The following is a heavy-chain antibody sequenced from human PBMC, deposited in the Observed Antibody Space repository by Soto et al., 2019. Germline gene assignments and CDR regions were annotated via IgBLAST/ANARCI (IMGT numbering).Heavy chain of an antibody. CDR3: ARSVAKQLDFDY. CDR1: GGSISSYY. CDR2: IYYSGST. J-gene: IGHJ4*02. Sequence: SETLSLTCTVSGGSISSYYWSWIRQPPGKGLEWIGYIYYSGSTNYNPSLKSRVTISVDTSKNQFSLRLSSVTAADTAVYYCARSVAKQLDFDYWGQGTLVTVYS. D-gene: IGHD6-6*01. V-gene: IGHV4-59*01.